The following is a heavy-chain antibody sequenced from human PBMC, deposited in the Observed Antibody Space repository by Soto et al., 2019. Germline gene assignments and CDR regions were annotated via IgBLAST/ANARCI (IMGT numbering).Heavy chain of an antibody. V-gene: IGHV4-31*03. CDR1: GDSISSGGYY. J-gene: IGHJ6*02. CDR3: AASCVACGGFNYYGMDV. D-gene: IGHD2-21*01. Sequence: PSETLSLTCTVSGDSISSGGYYWSWIRQHPGKGLEWIGYIYYSGSTYYNPSLKSRVTISVDTSKNQFSLKLSSVTAADTAVYYCAASCVACGGFNYYGMDVWGQGTTV. CDR2: IYYSGST.